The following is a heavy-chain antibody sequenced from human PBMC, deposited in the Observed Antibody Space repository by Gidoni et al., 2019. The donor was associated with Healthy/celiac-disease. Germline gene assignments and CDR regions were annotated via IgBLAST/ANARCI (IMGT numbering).Heavy chain of an antibody. Sequence: QVQLVESGGGVVQPGRSLRLSCAASGFTFSSYAMHWVRQAPGKGLEWVAVISYDGSNKYYADSVKGRFTISRDNSKNTLYLQMNSLRAEDTAVYYCARGMYYYDSSGYYYGNIDYWGQGTLVTVSS. CDR1: GFTFSSYA. D-gene: IGHD3-22*01. J-gene: IGHJ4*02. V-gene: IGHV3-30*01. CDR2: ISYDGSNK. CDR3: ARGMYYYDSSGYYYGNIDY.